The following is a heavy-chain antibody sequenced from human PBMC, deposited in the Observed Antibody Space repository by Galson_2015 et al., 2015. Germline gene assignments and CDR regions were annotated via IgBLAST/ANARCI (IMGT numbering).Heavy chain of an antibody. D-gene: IGHD6-13*01. CDR1: GFSLSTRGVG. CDR3: AHTHIAAAGIGGFQH. V-gene: IGHV2-5*02. Sequence: PALVKPTQTLTLTCTFSGFSLSTRGVGVGWIRQPPGKALEWLALIYWDDDKRYSPSLKSRLTITKDTSKNQVVLTMTNMDPVDTATYYCAHTHIAAAGIGGFQHWGQGTLVTVSS. CDR2: IYWDDDK. J-gene: IGHJ1*01.